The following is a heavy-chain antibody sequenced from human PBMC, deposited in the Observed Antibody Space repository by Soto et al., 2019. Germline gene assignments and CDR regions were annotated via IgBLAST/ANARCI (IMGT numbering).Heavy chain of an antibody. CDR3: AAGSSGGSYGIDY. CDR2: ITGSGTTI. Sequence: EVQLVESGGDLVQPGGSLRLSCAASGLTFTSYSMNWVRQAAGKGLELISYITGSGTTIYYAASVKGRFTISRDNAKSSLSLQVTSLIDDDTAVYYCAAGSSGGSYGIDYWGKGTQVTVSS. J-gene: IGHJ4*02. D-gene: IGHD6-19*01. CDR1: GLTFTSYS. V-gene: IGHV3-48*02.